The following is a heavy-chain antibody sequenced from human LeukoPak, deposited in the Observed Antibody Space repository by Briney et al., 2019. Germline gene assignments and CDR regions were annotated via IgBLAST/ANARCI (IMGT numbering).Heavy chain of an antibody. D-gene: IGHD6-13*01. Sequence: ASVKVSCKASGYTFTTYNINWVRQAPGQGLEWMGWISADNGNTNYAQKLQGRVTMTTEKSTSTAYMELRSLRYDGTATYYCVRWGNSNWWEHLGDYWGQGTLVTVSS. CDR1: GYTFTTYN. V-gene: IGHV1-18*01. J-gene: IGHJ4*02. CDR3: VRWGNSNWWEHLGDY. CDR2: ISADNGNT.